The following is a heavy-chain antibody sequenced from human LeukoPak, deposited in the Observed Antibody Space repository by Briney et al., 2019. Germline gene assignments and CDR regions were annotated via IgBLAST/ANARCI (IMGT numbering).Heavy chain of an antibody. CDR2: IYTRGST. Sequence: SETLSLTCAVSGGSFSGYYWSWIRQPAGKGLEWIGRIYTRGSTNYNPSLKSRVTMSVDTSKNQFSLKLSSVTAADTAVYYCARGRYCSADICSGGDAFDIWGQGTMVSVSS. J-gene: IGHJ3*02. V-gene: IGHV4-4*07. CDR1: GGSFSGYY. CDR3: ARGRYCSADICSGGDAFDI. D-gene: IGHD2-15*01.